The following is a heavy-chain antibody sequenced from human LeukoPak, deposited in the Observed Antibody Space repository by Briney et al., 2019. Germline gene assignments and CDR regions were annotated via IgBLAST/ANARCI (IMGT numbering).Heavy chain of an antibody. CDR3: ARDSLRIAARPGWFDP. J-gene: IGHJ5*02. V-gene: IGHV3-7*01. D-gene: IGHD6-6*01. CDR2: IKQDGSEK. CDR1: GFTFSSYW. Sequence: GGSLRFSGAASGFTFSSYWMSWVRKAPGKGLEWVANIKQDGSEKYYVDSVKGRFTISRDNAKNSLYLQMNSLRAEDTAVYYCARDSLRIAARPGWFDPWGQGTLVTVSS.